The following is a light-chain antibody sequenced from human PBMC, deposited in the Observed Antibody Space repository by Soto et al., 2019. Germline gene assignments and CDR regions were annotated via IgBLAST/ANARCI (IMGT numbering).Light chain of an antibody. Sequence: QSVLTQPPSASGSPGQSVTISCAGTSSDVGGYNFVSWYQQHPDKVPKLMIYEVIKRPSGVPDRFSGSKSGNTASLTVSGLHAEDEADYYCSSYSGSDNFVVFGGGTKVTVL. J-gene: IGLJ2*01. CDR2: EVI. V-gene: IGLV2-8*01. CDR3: SSYSGSDNFVV. CDR1: SSDVGGYNF.